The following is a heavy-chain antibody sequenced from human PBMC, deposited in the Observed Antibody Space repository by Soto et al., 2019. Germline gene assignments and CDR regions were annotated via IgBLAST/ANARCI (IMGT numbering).Heavy chain of an antibody. Sequence: QVQLVQSGAEVKKPGASVKVSCKASGYTFTSYGISWVRQAPGQGLEWMGWISAYNGNTNYAQKLQGRVTMTTDTSTSTAYMELRSLRSDDTAVYYCARVSLGYCSSTCCYYWFDPWGQGTLVTVSS. CDR3: ARVSLGYCSSTCCYYWFDP. V-gene: IGHV1-18*01. CDR2: ISAYNGNT. J-gene: IGHJ5*02. CDR1: GYTFTSYG. D-gene: IGHD2-2*01.